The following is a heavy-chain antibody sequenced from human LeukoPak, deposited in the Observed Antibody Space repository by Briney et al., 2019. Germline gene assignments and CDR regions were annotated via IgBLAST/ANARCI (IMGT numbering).Heavy chain of an antibody. CDR1: AGSISSSSHH. V-gene: IGHV4-39*01. D-gene: IGHD5-12*01. CDR3: VRHDGRGGATMGALDS. J-gene: IGHJ4*02. CDR2: IYYGRTT. Sequence: SETLSLTCTVTAGSISSSSHHWGWIRQSPGKGLEWIGSIYYGRTTYYNPSLNSRVTISVVTSKNQFSLQLNSVTAADTAVYYCVRHDGRGGATMGALDSWGQGSLVTVSS.